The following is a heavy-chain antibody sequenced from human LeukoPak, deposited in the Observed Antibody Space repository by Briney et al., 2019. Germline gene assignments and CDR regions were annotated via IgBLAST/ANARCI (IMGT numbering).Heavy chain of an antibody. D-gene: IGHD3-22*01. V-gene: IGHV1-69*04. CDR2: IIPILGIA. J-gene: IGHJ6*02. Sequence: SVKVSCKASGGTFSSYAISWVRQAPGQGLEWMGRIIPILGIAIYAQKFQGRVTITADKSTSTAYMELSSLRSEDTAVYYCARFHSSGYYYYYGMDVWGQGTTVTVSS. CDR3: ARFHSSGYYYYYGMDV. CDR1: GGTFSSYA.